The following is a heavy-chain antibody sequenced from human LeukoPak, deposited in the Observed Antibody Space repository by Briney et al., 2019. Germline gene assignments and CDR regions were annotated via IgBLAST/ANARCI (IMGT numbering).Heavy chain of an antibody. D-gene: IGHD6-13*01. J-gene: IGHJ5*02. CDR2: IYPGASDT. Sequence: GESLKISCKGSGYSITSYWIGWVRQMPGKGLEGMGIIYPGASDTRYSPSFQGQVTISADKSISTAYLQWSSLKASDTAMYYCARLRVGSSSYNWFDPWGQGTLVTVSS. CDR1: GYSITSYW. V-gene: IGHV5-51*01. CDR3: ARLRVGSSSYNWFDP.